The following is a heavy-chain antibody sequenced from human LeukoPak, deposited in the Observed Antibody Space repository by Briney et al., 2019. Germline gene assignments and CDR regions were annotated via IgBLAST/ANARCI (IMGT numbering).Heavy chain of an antibody. CDR3: ATDRWGPGSYSRDAFDI. J-gene: IGHJ3*02. V-gene: IGHV1-24*01. CDR2: FDPEDGET. CDR1: GYTLTELS. D-gene: IGHD3-10*01. Sequence: GASVKVSCKVSGYTLTELSMHWVRQAPGKGLEWMGGFDPEDGETIYAQKFQGRVTMTEDTSTDTAYMELSSLRSEDTAVYYCATDRWGPGSYSRDAFDIWGQGTMVTVSS.